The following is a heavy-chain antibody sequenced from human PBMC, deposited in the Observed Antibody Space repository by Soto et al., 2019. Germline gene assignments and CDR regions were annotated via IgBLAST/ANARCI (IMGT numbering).Heavy chain of an antibody. D-gene: IGHD2-21*01. CDR2: ISSSGRT. CDR1: GDSITSGAYY. V-gene: IGHV4-31*03. J-gene: IGHJ5*02. Sequence: QVQLQESGPGLVKPSQTLSLTCTVSGDSITSGAYYWTWIRQHPGKGLEWIGYISSSGRTYYNPSLKSRLAISLDTSENQFLLKLTSVTAADTAMYYCARGRQYSDCELDPWGQGTLVTVSS. CDR3: ARGRQYSDCELDP.